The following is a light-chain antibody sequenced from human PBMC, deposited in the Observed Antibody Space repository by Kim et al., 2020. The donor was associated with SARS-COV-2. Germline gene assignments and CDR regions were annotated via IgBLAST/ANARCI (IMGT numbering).Light chain of an antibody. CDR3: QQRSNWPT. V-gene: IGKV3-11*01. J-gene: IGKJ4*01. Sequence: IVLTQSPATLSLSPGERATLSCRASQSVNIFLAWYQQKPGQAPRLLIYDASNRATGIPGRFSGSGSGTDFTLTISSLEPEDSAVYYCQQRSNWPTFGGGTKVDIK. CDR1: QSVNIF. CDR2: DAS.